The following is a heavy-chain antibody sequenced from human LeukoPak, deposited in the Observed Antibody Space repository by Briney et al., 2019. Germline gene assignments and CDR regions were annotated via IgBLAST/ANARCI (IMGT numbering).Heavy chain of an antibody. V-gene: IGHV4-38-2*02. J-gene: IGHJ4*02. CDR3: ARGTLFWGFGEFFPFDY. Sequence: SETLSLTCTVSGYSISSGYYWSWIRQPPGKGLEWIGEINHSGSTNYNPSLKSRVTISVDTSKNQFSLKLSSVTAADTAVYYCARGTLFWGFGEFFPFDYWGQGTLVTVSS. CDR2: INHSGST. CDR1: GYSISSGYY. D-gene: IGHD3-10*01.